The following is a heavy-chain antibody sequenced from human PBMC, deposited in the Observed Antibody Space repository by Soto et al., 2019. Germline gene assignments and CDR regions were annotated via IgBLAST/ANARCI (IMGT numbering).Heavy chain of an antibody. CDR2: ISYDGSNK. CDR1: GFTFSSYG. J-gene: IGHJ4*02. D-gene: IGHD3-3*01. V-gene: IGHV3-30*18. CDR3: AKDVGYYDFWSGYYIPPELDY. Sequence: QVQLVEAGGGVVQPGRSLRLSCAASGFTFSSYGMHWVRQAPGKGLEWGAVISYDGSNKYYADSVKGRFTISRDNSKNTLYLQMNSLRAEDKAVYYCAKDVGYYDFWSGYYIPPELDYWGQGTLVTVSS.